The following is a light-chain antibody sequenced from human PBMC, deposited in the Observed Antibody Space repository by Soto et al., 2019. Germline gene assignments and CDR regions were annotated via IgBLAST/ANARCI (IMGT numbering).Light chain of an antibody. Sequence: EIVLTQSPAILSLSPGEEGTLSCRASQSIGSYLAWYQQKPGRAPRLLIYDASNRATGVPGRFSGSGSGTDFTLTIGTFESEDAAVYYCQEGSAWPPFTFGGGTKVDIK. CDR2: DAS. J-gene: IGKJ4*01. V-gene: IGKV3-11*01. CDR3: QEGSAWPPFT. CDR1: QSIGSY.